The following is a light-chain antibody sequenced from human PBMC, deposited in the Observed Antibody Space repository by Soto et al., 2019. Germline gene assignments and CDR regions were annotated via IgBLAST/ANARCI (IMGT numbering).Light chain of an antibody. J-gene: IGKJ3*01. Sequence: DIRVTQSPSSLSASVGDRVTITCRASQSISSYLNWYQQKPGKAPNLLIYAASSLQSGVPSKFSGSGSGTDFTLTISSLQPEDFATYYCQQSYSSPFTFGPGTKVDIK. CDR1: QSISSY. CDR2: AAS. CDR3: QQSYSSPFT. V-gene: IGKV1-39*01.